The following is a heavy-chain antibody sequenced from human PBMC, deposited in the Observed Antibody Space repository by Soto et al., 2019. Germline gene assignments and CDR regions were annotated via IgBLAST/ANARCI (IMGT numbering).Heavy chain of an antibody. CDR1: GFTFSSYA. Sequence: GGSLRLSCAASGFTFSSYAMSWVRQAPGKRLEWVSAISGSGGSTYYADSVKGRFTISRDNSKNTLYLQMNSLRAEDTAVYYCAKPPITIFGVAQYYFDYWGQGTLVTVSS. J-gene: IGHJ4*02. CDR2: ISGSGGST. CDR3: AKPPITIFGVAQYYFDY. D-gene: IGHD3-3*01. V-gene: IGHV3-23*01.